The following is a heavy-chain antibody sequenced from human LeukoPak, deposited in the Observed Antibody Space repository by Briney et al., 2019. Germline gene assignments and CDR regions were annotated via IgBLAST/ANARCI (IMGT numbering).Heavy chain of an antibody. V-gene: IGHV1-2*02. CDR3: ARPMVPSGIAVAADSDY. J-gene: IGHJ4*02. Sequence: ASVKVSCKASGYTFTGYYMHWVRQAPGQGLEWMGWINPNSGGTNYAQKFQGRVTMTRDTSISTAYMELSRLRSDDTAVYYCARPMVPSGIAVAADSDYWGQGTLVTVSS. D-gene: IGHD6-19*01. CDR1: GYTFTGYY. CDR2: INPNSGGT.